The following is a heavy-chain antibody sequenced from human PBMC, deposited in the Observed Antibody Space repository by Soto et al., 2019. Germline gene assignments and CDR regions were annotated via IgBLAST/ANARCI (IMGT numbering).Heavy chain of an antibody. CDR1: GFTFSSYA. CDR2: ISSNGGST. Sequence: ETLSLSCAASGFTFSSYAMHWVRQAPGKGLEYVSAISSNGGSTYYANSVKGRFTISRDNSKNTLYLQMGSLRAEDMAVYYCASGGSGFYFDYWGQGTLVTVSS. CDR3: ASGGSGFYFDY. V-gene: IGHV3-64*01. D-gene: IGHD3-16*01. J-gene: IGHJ4*02.